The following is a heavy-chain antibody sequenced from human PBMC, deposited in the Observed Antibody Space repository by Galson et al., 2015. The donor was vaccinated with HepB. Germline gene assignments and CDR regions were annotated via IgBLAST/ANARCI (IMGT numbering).Heavy chain of an antibody. CDR2: ISAYNGNT. J-gene: IGHJ4*02. CDR1: GYTFTSYG. CDR3: ARGRDRYYYGSGSYSGTPLDY. V-gene: IGHV1-18*04. D-gene: IGHD3-10*01. Sequence: SVKVSCKASGYTFTSYGISWVRQAPGQGLEWMGWISAYNGNTNYAQKLQGRVTMTTDTSTSTAYMELRSLRSDDTAVYYCARGRDRYYYGSGSYSGTPLDYWGQGTLVTVSS.